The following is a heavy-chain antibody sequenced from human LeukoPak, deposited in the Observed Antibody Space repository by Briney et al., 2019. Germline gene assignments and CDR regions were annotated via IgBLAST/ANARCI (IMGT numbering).Heavy chain of an antibody. J-gene: IGHJ4*02. CDR3: ARGYASGWYGPLDY. CDR1: GFTFSSYW. D-gene: IGHD6-19*01. CDR2: IKQDGSEK. Sequence: GGSLRLSCAASGFTFSSYWMSWVRQAPGKGLEWVANIKQDGSEKYYVDSVKGRFTISRDNAKNSLYLQMNSLRAEDTAVYYCARGYASGWYGPLDYWGQGTLVTVSS. V-gene: IGHV3-7*01.